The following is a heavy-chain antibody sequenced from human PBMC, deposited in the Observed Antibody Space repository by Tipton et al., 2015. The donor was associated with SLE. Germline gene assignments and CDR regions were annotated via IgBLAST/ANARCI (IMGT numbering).Heavy chain of an antibody. Sequence: SLRLSCAASGFTFSSYGMHWVRQAPGKGLEWVAFIRYDGSNKYYADSVKGRFTISRDNSKNTLYLQMNSLRAEDTAVYYCAKDQGTMGIAARPRGPDYWGQGTLVTVSS. D-gene: IGHD6-6*01. V-gene: IGHV3-30*02. CDR2: IRYDGSNK. J-gene: IGHJ4*02. CDR1: GFTFSSYG. CDR3: AKDQGTMGIAARPRGPDY.